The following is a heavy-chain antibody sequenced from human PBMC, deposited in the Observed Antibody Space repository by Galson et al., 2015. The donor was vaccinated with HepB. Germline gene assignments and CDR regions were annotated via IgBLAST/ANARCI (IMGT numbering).Heavy chain of an antibody. J-gene: IGHJ6*02. D-gene: IGHD3-10*01. V-gene: IGHV3-64*01. CDR3: ARTSRLPNFYGSGGNYYYGMDV. CDR2: ISSNGFST. CDR1: GFTFSNFA. Sequence: SLRLSCAASGFTFSNFAMHWVRQAPGKGLEYVSAISSNGFSTFYSNSAKGRFTISRDNSKNTLYLQMGSLRGEDMAVYYCARTSRLPNFYGSGGNYYYGMDVWGQGTTVTVSS.